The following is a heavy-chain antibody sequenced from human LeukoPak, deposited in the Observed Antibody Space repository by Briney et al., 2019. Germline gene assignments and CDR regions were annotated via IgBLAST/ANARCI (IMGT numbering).Heavy chain of an antibody. Sequence: PSETLSLTCTVSGGSISSRGYYWGWIRQPPGKGLQWIGNIYYSGSTYYNPSLKSRVTISVDTSKNQFSLKLSSVTAADTAVYYCARDRGTWNDDGFDYWGQGTLVTVSS. D-gene: IGHD1-1*01. V-gene: IGHV4-39*07. CDR3: ARDRGTWNDDGFDY. J-gene: IGHJ4*02. CDR1: GGSISSRGYY. CDR2: IYYSGST.